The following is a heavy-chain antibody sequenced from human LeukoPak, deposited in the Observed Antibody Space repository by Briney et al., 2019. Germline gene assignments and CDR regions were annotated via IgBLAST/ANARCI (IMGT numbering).Heavy chain of an antibody. V-gene: IGHV3-30-3*01. CDR2: ISYDGSNK. J-gene: IGHJ4*02. D-gene: IGHD4-17*01. CDR3: ARDIDYGDYVGGGTFDY. Sequence: PGRSLRLSCAASGFTFSSYAMHRVRQALCKWLEWVAVISYDGSNKYYADSVKGRFTISRDNSKNTLYLQMNSLRAEDTAVYYCARDIDYGDYVGGGTFDYWGQGTLVTVSS. CDR1: GFTFSSYA.